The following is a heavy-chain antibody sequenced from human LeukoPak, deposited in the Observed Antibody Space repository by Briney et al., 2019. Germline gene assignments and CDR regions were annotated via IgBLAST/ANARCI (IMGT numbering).Heavy chain of an antibody. Sequence: SETLSLTCTVSGGSISSYYWSWIRQPPGEGLEWIGYIYYSGSTNYNPSLKSRVTISVDTSKNQFSLKLSSVTAADTAVYYCARDRSEGYYFDYWGQGTLVTVSS. CDR3: ARDRSEGYYFDY. CDR1: GGSISSYY. J-gene: IGHJ4*02. V-gene: IGHV4-59*01. CDR2: IYYSGST.